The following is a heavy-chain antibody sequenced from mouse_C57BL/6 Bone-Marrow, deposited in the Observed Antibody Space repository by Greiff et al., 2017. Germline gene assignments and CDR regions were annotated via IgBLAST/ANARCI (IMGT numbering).Heavy chain of an antibody. J-gene: IGHJ3*01. CDR3: ARRGIYYGNPWFAY. Sequence: EVQLVESGGDLVKPGGSLKLSCAASGFTFSSYGMSWVRQTPDKRLEWVATISSGGSYTYYPDSVKGRFTISRDNAKNTLYLQMSSLKSEDTAMYYCARRGIYYGNPWFAYWGQGTLVTVSA. D-gene: IGHD2-1*01. CDR1: GFTFSSYG. CDR2: ISSGGSYT. V-gene: IGHV5-6*01.